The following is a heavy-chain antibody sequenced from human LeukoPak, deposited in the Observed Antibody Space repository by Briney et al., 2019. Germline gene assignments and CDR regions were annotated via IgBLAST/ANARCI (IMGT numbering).Heavy chain of an antibody. CDR2: ISSSSSYI. V-gene: IGHV3-11*06. Sequence: SGGSLRLSCAASGFIIRDYYMSWIRQAPGKGLEWVSSISSSSSYIYYADSVKGRFTISRDNAKNSLYLQMNSLRAEDTAVYYCARARSLGYDSSGHYPDAFDIWGQGTMVTVSS. CDR3: ARARSLGYDSSGHYPDAFDI. CDR1: GFIIRDYY. J-gene: IGHJ3*02. D-gene: IGHD3-22*01.